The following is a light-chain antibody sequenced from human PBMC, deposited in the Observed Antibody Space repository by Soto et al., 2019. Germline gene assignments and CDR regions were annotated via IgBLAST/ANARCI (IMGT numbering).Light chain of an antibody. V-gene: IGLV1-40*01. CDR2: ENN. CDR3: QSYDSRLSSWV. Sequence: QSVLTQPPSVSGAPGQRVTISCTGSSSNIGAGYDVHWYHQLPGTAPKLLIYENNNRPSGVPDRISGSKSGTSASLAITGLQAEDEADYYCQSYDSRLSSWVFGGGTKLTDL. CDR1: SSNIGAGYD. J-gene: IGLJ3*02.